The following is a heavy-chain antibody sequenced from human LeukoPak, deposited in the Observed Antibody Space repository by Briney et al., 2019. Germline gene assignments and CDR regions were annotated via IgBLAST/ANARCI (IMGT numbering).Heavy chain of an antibody. CDR2: IYYSGST. J-gene: IGHJ6*03. D-gene: IGHD2-2*01. V-gene: IGHV4-59*11. CDR3: ARVGSVVVPAAIVYYYYMDV. CDR1: GGSISSHY. Sequence: SETLPLTCTVSGGSISSHYWSWIRQPPGKGLEWIGYIYYSGSTNYNPSLKSRVTISVDTSKNQFSLKLSSVTAADTAVYYCARVGSVVVPAAIVYYYYMDVWGKGTTVTVSS.